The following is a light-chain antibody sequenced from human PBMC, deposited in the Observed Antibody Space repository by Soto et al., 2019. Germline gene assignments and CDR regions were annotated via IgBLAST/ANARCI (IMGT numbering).Light chain of an antibody. J-gene: IGKJ1*01. CDR3: QQYGSSPWT. CDR1: QSVSSSY. V-gene: IGKV3-20*01. CDR2: GAS. Sequence: EIVLTQSPGTLSLSPGERATLSCRASQSVSSSYLAWYQQKPGQAPRLLIYGASSMATGIPVRFSGSGSGTAFTLTISRLEPEDFSVYYCQQYGSSPWTFGQGTKVEIK.